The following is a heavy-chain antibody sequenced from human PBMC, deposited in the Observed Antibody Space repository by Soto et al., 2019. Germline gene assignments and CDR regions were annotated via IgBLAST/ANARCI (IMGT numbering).Heavy chain of an antibody. V-gene: IGHV4-31*03. CDR2: IYYSGST. D-gene: IGHD3-22*01. J-gene: IGHJ4*02. CDR3: AREKSRPVRYFDY. Sequence: QVQLQESGPGLVKPSQTLSLTCTVSGGSISSGGYYWSWIRQHPGKGLEWIGYIYYSGSTYYNPSLKSRVTISVDTSMTQFSLKLSSVTAADTAVYYCAREKSRPVRYFDYWGQGTLVTVSS. CDR1: GGSISSGGYY.